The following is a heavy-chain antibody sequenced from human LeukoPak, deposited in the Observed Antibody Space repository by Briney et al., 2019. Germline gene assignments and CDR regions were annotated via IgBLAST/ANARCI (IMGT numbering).Heavy chain of an antibody. Sequence: PSETLSLTCAVYRGSFSGYYWTWIRQPPGKGLEWIGEINHTGSTNYNPSLKSRVTISVDTSKSQFSLKLSSVTAADTAMYYCARLDEGIVTTFDPWGQGTLVTVSS. CDR2: INHTGST. CDR1: RGSFSGYY. V-gene: IGHV4-34*01. CDR3: ARLDEGIVTTFDP. D-gene: IGHD4-11*01. J-gene: IGHJ5*02.